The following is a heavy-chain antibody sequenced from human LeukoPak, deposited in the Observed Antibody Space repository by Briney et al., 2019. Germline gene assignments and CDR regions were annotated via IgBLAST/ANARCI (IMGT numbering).Heavy chain of an antibody. D-gene: IGHD6-19*01. CDR1: GGSISSYY. Sequence: SETLSLTCTVSGGSISSYYWSWLRQPPGKGLEWIGYIYYSGSTNYNPSLKSRVTISVDTSKNQFSLKLSSVTAADTAVYYCARAPVAVAGTDYYYYGMDVWGQGTTVTVSS. J-gene: IGHJ6*02. CDR2: IYYSGST. V-gene: IGHV4-59*01. CDR3: ARAPVAVAGTDYYYYGMDV.